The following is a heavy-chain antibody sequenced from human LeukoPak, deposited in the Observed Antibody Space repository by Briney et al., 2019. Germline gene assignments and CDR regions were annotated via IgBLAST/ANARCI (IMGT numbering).Heavy chain of an antibody. CDR2: ISSNGGST. V-gene: IGHV3-64*01. CDR1: GFTFSSYT. D-gene: IGHD3-10*01. CDR3: ARGHPPYGSGSYLYYYYGMDV. J-gene: IGHJ6*02. Sequence: GGSLRLSCAASGFTFSSYTMHWVRQAPGKGLEYVSAISSNGGSTYYANSVKGRFTISRDNSKNTLYLQMNSLRAEDTAVYYCARGHPPYGSGSYLYYYYGMDVWGQGTTVTVSS.